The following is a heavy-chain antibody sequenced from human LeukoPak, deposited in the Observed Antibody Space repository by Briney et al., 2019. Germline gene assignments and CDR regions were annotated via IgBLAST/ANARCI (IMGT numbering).Heavy chain of an antibody. CDR3: TTSGGASYYMDV. CDR2: IWYDGSQQ. J-gene: IGHJ6*03. V-gene: IGHV3-33*03. CDR1: GISLSAYG. Sequence: GGSLRLSCAASGISLSAYGMHWVRQAPGRGLEWVAVIWYDGSQQYYEDSVEGRFTISKDNSKNTLYLQMSSLRAEDTAIYHCTTSGGASYYMDVWGKGTTVIVSS. D-gene: IGHD3-16*01.